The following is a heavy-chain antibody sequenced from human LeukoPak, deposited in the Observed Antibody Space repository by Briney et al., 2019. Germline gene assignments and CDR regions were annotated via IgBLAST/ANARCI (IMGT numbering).Heavy chain of an antibody. Sequence: PGGSLRLSCAASGFTFGIYAMYWVRQAPGKGLEWVSGIFGSGGSAHYADSVKGRFTISRDNSKNTVYLQMDSLRAEDTATYYCAKTTTGYSSGRYPAWPIDYWGQGTLVTVSS. D-gene: IGHD2-15*01. V-gene: IGHV3-23*01. J-gene: IGHJ4*02. CDR2: IFGSGGSA. CDR1: GFTFGIYA. CDR3: AKTTTGYSSGRYPAWPIDY.